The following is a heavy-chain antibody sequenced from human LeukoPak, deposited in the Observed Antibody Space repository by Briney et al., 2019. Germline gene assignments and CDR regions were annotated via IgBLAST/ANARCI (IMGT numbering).Heavy chain of an antibody. Sequence: SETLSLTCTVSGDSISSSSYYWGWIRQPPGKGLEWIGSIYYSRSTYYNPSLQSHVPISVDTSKNQFSLKLSSVTAADTTVYYCARLSSLDAFDIWGQGTMLTVSS. J-gene: IGHJ3*02. V-gene: IGHV4-39*01. D-gene: IGHD2-2*01. CDR3: ARLSSLDAFDI. CDR2: IYYSRST. CDR1: GDSISSSSYY.